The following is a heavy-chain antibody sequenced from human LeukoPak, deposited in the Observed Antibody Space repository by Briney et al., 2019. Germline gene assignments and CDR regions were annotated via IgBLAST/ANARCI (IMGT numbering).Heavy chain of an antibody. Sequence: PSETLSLTCAVYGGSFSGYYWSWIRQPPGKGLEWIGEINHSGSTNYNPSLKSRVTISVDTSKNQFSLKLSSVTAADTAVYYCARASSGWPFDYWGQGTLVTVPS. CDR2: INHSGST. D-gene: IGHD6-19*01. V-gene: IGHV4-34*01. J-gene: IGHJ4*02. CDR3: ARASSGWPFDY. CDR1: GGSFSGYY.